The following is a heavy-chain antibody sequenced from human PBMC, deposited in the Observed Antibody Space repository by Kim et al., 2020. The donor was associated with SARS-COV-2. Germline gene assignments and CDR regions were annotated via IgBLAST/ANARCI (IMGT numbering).Heavy chain of an antibody. D-gene: IGHD2-21*01. CDR3: ARKTLNGDTPGGAMGV. CDR1: GYDFGTYW. CDR2: IYPGDSHT. Sequence: GESLKISCKGFGYDFGTYWIGWVRQMPGKGLEWMGIIYPGDSHTTYNPSFQGQVTMSADKSISTAYLQWTSLKASDTAIYFCARKTLNGDTPGGAMGVWGQGTTVTVSS. J-gene: IGHJ6*02. V-gene: IGHV5-51*01.